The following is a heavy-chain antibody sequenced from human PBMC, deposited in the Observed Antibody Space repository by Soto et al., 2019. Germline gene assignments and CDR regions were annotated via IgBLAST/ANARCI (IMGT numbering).Heavy chain of an antibody. V-gene: IGHV4-39*01. CDR1: GGSISSSSYY. D-gene: IGHD3-22*01. CDR2: IYYSGST. Sequence: SETPSLTSTVSGGSISSSSYYWGWIRQPPGKWLEWIGSIYYSGSTYYNPSLKSRVTISVDTSKNQFSLKLSSVTAADTAVYYCVRHNDRNSGYYIDYWGQGTLVTVYS. J-gene: IGHJ4*02. CDR3: VRHNDRNSGYYIDY.